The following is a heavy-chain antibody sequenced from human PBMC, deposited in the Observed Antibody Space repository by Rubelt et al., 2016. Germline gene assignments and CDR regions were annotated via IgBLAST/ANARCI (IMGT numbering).Heavy chain of an antibody. Sequence: QVQLVQSGAEVKKPGASVKVSCKASGYTFTSYGISWVRQAPGQGLEWMGWISAYNGNTNYAQKLQGRVTKNTDTSTSTAYMELRSLGSDDTAVYYCARVISGVEYSSSWHFDYWGQGTLVTVSS. V-gene: IGHV1-18*01. D-gene: IGHD6-13*01. CDR3: ARVISGVEYSSSWHFDY. CDR2: ISAYNGNT. J-gene: IGHJ4*02. CDR1: GYTFTSYG.